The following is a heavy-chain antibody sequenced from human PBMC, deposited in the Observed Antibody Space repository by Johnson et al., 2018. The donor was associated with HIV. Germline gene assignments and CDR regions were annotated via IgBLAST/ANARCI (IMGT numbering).Heavy chain of an antibody. CDR1: GFTFSSYG. J-gene: IGHJ3*02. CDR2: IRYDGSNK. D-gene: IGHD3-22*01. CDR3: AKVRVTMIVVFGAFDI. Sequence: QVQLVESGGGVVQPGGSLRLSCAASGFTFSSYGMHWVRQAPGKGLDWVAFIRYDGSNKYYADSVKGRFTISRDNSKNTLYLQMNSLRAEDTAVYYCAKVRVTMIVVFGAFDIWGQGTMVTVSS. V-gene: IGHV3-30*02.